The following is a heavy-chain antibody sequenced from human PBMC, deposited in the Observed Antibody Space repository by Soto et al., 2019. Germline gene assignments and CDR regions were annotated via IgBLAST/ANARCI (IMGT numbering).Heavy chain of an antibody. CDR1: GFNLSSSA. D-gene: IGHD2-2*01. CDR2: ISYDGSKK. V-gene: IGHV3-30-3*01. J-gene: IGHJ4*02. Sequence: PGGSLRLSCAASGFNLSSSAMNWVRQAPGKGLEWLSVISYDGSKKYYADSVKGRFTISRDDSKNTLYLQMHSLRADDTAVYYRTRDRCSGTSCYFRYWGPAPMGTLSS. CDR3: TRDRCSGTSCYFRY.